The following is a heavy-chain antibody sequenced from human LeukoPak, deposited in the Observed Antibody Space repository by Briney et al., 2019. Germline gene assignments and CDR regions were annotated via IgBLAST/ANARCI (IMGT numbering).Heavy chain of an antibody. J-gene: IGHJ4*02. D-gene: IGHD1-1*01. CDR2: LYTGGTT. V-gene: IGHV3-53*01. CDR1: GFTVRSYY. CDR3: ARGGVNYWNPRY. Sequence: GGSLRLSCVASGFTVRSYYMSWVRQAPGKGLEWVSLLYTGGTTYYADSVEGRFTISRDDSTNTIYLQINTLRAEDTALYYCARGGVNYWNPRYWGQGTLVTVPS.